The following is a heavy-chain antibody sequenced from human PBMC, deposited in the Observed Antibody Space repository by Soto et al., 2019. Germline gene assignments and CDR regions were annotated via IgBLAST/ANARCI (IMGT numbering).Heavy chain of an antibody. CDR3: ARRREYSSGWYYYYGMDV. CDR2: INHSGST. Sequence: PSETLSLTCAVYGGSFSGYYWSWIRQPPGKGLEWIGEINHSGSTNYNPSLKSRVTISVDTSKNQFSLKLSSVTAADTAVYYCARRREYSSGWYYYYGMDVWGQGTTVTVSS. V-gene: IGHV4-34*01. D-gene: IGHD6-19*01. J-gene: IGHJ6*02. CDR1: GGSFSGYY.